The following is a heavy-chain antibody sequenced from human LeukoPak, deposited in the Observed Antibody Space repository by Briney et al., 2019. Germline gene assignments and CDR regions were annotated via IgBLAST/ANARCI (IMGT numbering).Heavy chain of an antibody. Sequence: MPSETLSLTCTVSGGSISSSSYYRGWIRQPPGKGLEWIGSIYYSGTTYYNPSLKSRVTIFVDTSKNQFSLKLSSVTAADTAVYYCARVSSAARYFDYWGQGTLVTVSS. CDR3: ARVSSAARYFDY. CDR1: GGSISSSSYY. D-gene: IGHD6-6*01. CDR2: IYYSGTT. J-gene: IGHJ4*02. V-gene: IGHV4-39*01.